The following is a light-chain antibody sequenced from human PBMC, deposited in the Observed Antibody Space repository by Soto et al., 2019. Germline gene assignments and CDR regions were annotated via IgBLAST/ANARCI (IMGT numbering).Light chain of an antibody. CDR2: EVS. Sequence: QSALTQPASVSGSPGQSITISCTGTSSDIGGYKHVSWYQQHPGKAPKLMIYEVSNRPSGVSNRFSGSKSGNTASLTISGLQAEDEADYYCSSYASSATWVFGGGTKLTVL. CDR1: SSDIGGYKH. V-gene: IGLV2-14*01. J-gene: IGLJ3*02. CDR3: SSYASSATWV.